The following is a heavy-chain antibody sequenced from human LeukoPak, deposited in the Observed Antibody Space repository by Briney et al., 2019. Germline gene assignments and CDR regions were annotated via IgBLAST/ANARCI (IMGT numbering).Heavy chain of an antibody. J-gene: IGHJ4*02. CDR2: TYYRPKWYN. CDR1: GDSVSTNTVA. D-gene: IGHD3-16*01. V-gene: IGHV6-1*01. Sequence: SQTLSLTCAISGDSVSTNTVAWNWIRQSPSRGLEWLGRTYYRPKWYNDYAGSVKSRIIINPDTSKNQFSLQLNSVTPDDTAVYYCAREDLGAAYFDFWGQGTLVTVSS. CDR3: AREDLGAAYFDF.